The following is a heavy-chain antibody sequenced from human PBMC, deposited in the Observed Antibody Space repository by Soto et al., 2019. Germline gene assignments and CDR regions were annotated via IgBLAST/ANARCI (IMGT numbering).Heavy chain of an antibody. CDR3: AYLPCSGGSCYWFSFSGMDV. CDR1: GFSLSTSGVG. J-gene: IGHJ6*02. V-gene: IGHV2-5*02. CDR2: IYWDDDK. Sequence: QITLKESGPTLVKPTQTLTLTCTFSGFSLSTSGVGVAWIRQPPGKALEWLALIYWDDDKRDRPSLESRLTSSKDTSKSQVVLTMTNMDSVDTATYYCAYLPCSGGSCYWFSFSGMDVWGQGTTVTVSS. D-gene: IGHD2-15*01.